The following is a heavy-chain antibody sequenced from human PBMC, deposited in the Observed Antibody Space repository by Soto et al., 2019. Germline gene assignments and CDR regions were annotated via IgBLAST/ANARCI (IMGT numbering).Heavy chain of an antibody. CDR1: GXTVSSYS. Sequence: GSLRLSCAASGXTVSSYSMCWVRQAPGKGLEWVSGISGSGGSTYYADSVNCRFTISRENSKNTLYLQMNSLGAEETAVYYCAKDRAGDPYYQYGMDVWGQGTTGTVSS. J-gene: IGHJ6*02. D-gene: IGHD7-27*01. CDR3: AKDRAGDPYYQYGMDV. CDR2: ISGSGGST. V-gene: IGHV3-23*01.